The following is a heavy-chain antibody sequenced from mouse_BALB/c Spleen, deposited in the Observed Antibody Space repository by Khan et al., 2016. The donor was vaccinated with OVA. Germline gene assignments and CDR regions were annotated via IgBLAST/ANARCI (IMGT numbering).Heavy chain of an antibody. D-gene: IGHD1-1*01. CDR1: GYTFTDYV. CDR2: INPGSGST. CDR3: ARSGYGILDY. V-gene: IGHV1-77*01. Sequence: QVQLQQPGPELVKPGASVKMSCKASGYTFTDYVINGVKQRTGQGLEWIGEINPGSGSTSYNEKFKGKATLTAAKSSNTAYMHPGSLNSEDSAVYCCARSGYGILDYWGRGANLTVSS. J-gene: IGHJ2*01.